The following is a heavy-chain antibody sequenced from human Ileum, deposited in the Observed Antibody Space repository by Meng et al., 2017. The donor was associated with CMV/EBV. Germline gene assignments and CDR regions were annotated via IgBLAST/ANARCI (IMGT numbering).Heavy chain of an antibody. CDR1: GFTFNGYS. V-gene: IGHV3-21*04. J-gene: IGHJ4*01. CDR2: INGGGGYI. CDR3: AKDRDGGYNFGNGYFDY. D-gene: IGHD5-18*01. Sequence: GGSLRLSCAASGFTFNGYSMNWVRQAPGRGLEWVSSINGGGGYIFYADSVKGRFTISRDNAKNSLYLQLSALRAEDTAVYYCAKDRDGGYNFGNGYFDYWGQGAQVTVSS.